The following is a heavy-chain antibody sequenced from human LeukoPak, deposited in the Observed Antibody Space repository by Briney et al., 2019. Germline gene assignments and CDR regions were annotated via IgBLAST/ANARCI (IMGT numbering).Heavy chain of an antibody. CDR3: ASVSGGNSPGYFQH. V-gene: IGHV5-51*01. D-gene: IGHD4-23*01. J-gene: IGHJ1*01. CDR2: IYPGDSDT. Sequence: GESLKISCKGSGYSFTTYWICWVRHMPGKVLEWMGIIYPGDSDTIYSPAFQGQVSISADKSISTAYLQWTSLQASDTARYYCASVSGGNSPGYFQHWGQGTLVTVSS. CDR1: GYSFTTYW.